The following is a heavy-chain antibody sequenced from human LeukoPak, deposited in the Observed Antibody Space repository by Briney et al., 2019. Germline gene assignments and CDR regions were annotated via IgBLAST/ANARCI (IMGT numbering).Heavy chain of an antibody. V-gene: IGHV3-7*03. CDR1: GFTFSSYR. Sequence: GGSLRLSCAASGFTFSSYRMSWVRQAPGKGLEWVANIKQDGSEKYYVDSVKGRFTISRDNAKNSLYLQMNSLRAEDTAVYYCARVRKTNPDDDFWSGYYYYYGMDVWGQGTTVTVSS. CDR2: IKQDGSEK. CDR3: ARVRKTNPDDDFWSGYYYYYGMDV. J-gene: IGHJ6*02. D-gene: IGHD3-3*01.